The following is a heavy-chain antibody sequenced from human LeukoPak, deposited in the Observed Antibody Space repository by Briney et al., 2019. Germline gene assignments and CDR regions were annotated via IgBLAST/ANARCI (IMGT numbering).Heavy chain of an antibody. D-gene: IGHD3-3*01. CDR1: GFTFSDYY. CDR3: ARERPEYYDFWSGYSDY. V-gene: IGHV3-11*04. Sequence: GGSLRLSCAAFGFTFSDYYMSWIRQAPGKGLEWVSYISSSGSTTYYADSVRGRFTISRDNAKNSLYLQMNSLRAEDTAVYYCARERPEYYDFWSGYSDYWGQGTLVTVSS. J-gene: IGHJ4*02. CDR2: ISSSGSTT.